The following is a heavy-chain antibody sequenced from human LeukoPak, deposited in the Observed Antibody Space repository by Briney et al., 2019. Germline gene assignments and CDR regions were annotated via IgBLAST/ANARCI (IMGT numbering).Heavy chain of an antibody. D-gene: IGHD3-3*01. Sequence: GGSLRLSCAASGFTFSSYGMHWVRQAPGKGLEWVAVISYDGSNKYYADSVKGRFTISRDNSKNTLYLQMSSLRAEDTAVYFCAKDLDGSGYYGGDSWGQGTLVTVSS. CDR3: AKDLDGSGYYGGDS. J-gene: IGHJ4*02. CDR1: GFTFSSYG. V-gene: IGHV3-30*18. CDR2: ISYDGSNK.